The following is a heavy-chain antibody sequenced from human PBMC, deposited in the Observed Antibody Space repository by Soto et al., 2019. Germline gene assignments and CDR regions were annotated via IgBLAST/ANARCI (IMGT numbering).Heavy chain of an antibody. CDR1: GGSFSGYY. V-gene: IGHV4-34*01. CDR2: INHRGST. D-gene: IGHD6-6*01. CDR3: ARGGYAVAARTLDY. J-gene: IGHJ4*02. Sequence: QVQLQQWCAGLLKPSETLSLTCAVYGGSFSGYYWGWIRQPPGKGLEWIGEINHRGSTNYNPSLKSRVTISVDTSKNQCSLRLSSVTAADTAVYYCARGGYAVAARTLDYWGQGTLVTVSP.